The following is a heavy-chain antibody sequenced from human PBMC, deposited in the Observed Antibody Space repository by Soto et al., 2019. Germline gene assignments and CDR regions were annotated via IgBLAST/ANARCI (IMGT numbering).Heavy chain of an antibody. Sequence: QVQLVQSGAEVKKPGASVKVSCKASGYTFTSYDINWVRQATGQGLEWMGWMNPNSGNTGYAQKFQGRVTMTRNTSISTAYMELSSLRSEDTAVYYCARLRFLEWLSQGVFGYWGQGTLVTVSS. V-gene: IGHV1-8*01. D-gene: IGHD3-3*01. CDR3: ARLRFLEWLSQGVFGY. CDR1: GYTFTSYD. J-gene: IGHJ4*02. CDR2: MNPNSGNT.